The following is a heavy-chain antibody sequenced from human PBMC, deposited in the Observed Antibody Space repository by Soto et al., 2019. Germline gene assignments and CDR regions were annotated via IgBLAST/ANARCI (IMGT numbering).Heavy chain of an antibody. V-gene: IGHV3-23*01. J-gene: IGHJ3*02. Sequence: LRLSCAASGFICSSYDMSWVRQAPGKGLEWVSTILVDGRTFYVDSVKGRFTISRDSSKNTVYLQMNSLTAGDTALYYCAKATATGGGAFDICGQGTMVTVSS. CDR3: AKATATGGGAFDI. CDR1: GFICSSYD. D-gene: IGHD2-8*02. CDR2: ILVDGRT.